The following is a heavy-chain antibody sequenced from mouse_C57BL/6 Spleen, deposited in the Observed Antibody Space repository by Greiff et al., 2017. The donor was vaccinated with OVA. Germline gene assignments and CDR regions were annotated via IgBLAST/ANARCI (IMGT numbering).Heavy chain of an antibody. J-gene: IGHJ3*01. D-gene: IGHD1-1*01. Sequence: EVQLQESGTVLARPGASVKMSCKPSGYTFTSYWMHWVKQRPGQGLEWIGAIYPGNSDTSYNQKFKGKAKLTAVTSASTAYMELSSLTNEDSAVYYCTRSDYGSSYPFAYWGQGTLVTVSA. CDR1: GYTFTSYW. CDR3: TRSDYGSSYPFAY. V-gene: IGHV1-5*01. CDR2: IYPGNSDT.